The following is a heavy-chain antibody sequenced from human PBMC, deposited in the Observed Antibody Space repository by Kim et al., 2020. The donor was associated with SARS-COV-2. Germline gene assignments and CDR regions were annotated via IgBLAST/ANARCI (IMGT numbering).Heavy chain of an antibody. CDR3: AREVRLGFLEWEN. Sequence: SETLSLTCTVSGGSISSGDYYWSWIRQPPGKGLEWIGYIYYSGSTYYNPSLKSRVTISVDTSKNQFSLKLSSVTAADTAVYYCAREVRLGFLEWENWGQGTLVTVSS. CDR2: IYYSGST. J-gene: IGHJ4*02. CDR1: GGSISSGDYY. D-gene: IGHD3-3*01. V-gene: IGHV4-30-4*01.